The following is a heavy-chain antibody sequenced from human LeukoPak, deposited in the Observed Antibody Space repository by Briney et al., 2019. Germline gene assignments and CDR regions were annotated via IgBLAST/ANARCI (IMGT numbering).Heavy chain of an antibody. CDR3: ARVHEQQLVLRSDWYFDL. J-gene: IGHJ2*01. V-gene: IGHV4-59*01. CDR2: IYYSGST. D-gene: IGHD6-13*01. CDR1: GPSISSYY. Sequence: PSETLSLTCTVAGPSISSYYWSWVRQQPGKGLEWQGYIYYSGSTNYNPSLKSRVTISVDTSKNQFSLKLSSVTAADTAVYYCARVHEQQLVLRSDWYFDLWGRGTLVTVSS.